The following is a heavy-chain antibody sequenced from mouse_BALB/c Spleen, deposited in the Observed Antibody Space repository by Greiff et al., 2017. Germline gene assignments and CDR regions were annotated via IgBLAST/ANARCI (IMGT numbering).Heavy chain of an antibody. CDR2: ISSGGST. Sequence: EVQGVESGGGLVKPGGSLKLSCAASGFTFSSYAMSWVRQTPEKRLEWVASISSGGSTYYPDSVKGRFTISRDNARNILYLQMSSLRSEDTAMYYCARDTSYYFDYWGQGTTLTVSS. CDR1: GFTFSSYA. J-gene: IGHJ2*01. CDR3: ARDTSYYFDY. V-gene: IGHV5-6-5*01.